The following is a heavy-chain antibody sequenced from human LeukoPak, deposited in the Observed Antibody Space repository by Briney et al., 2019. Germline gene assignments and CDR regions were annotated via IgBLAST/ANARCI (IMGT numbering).Heavy chain of an antibody. CDR3: ARVDPSSSSQALDS. J-gene: IGHJ4*02. CDR2: MNPNSGNT. V-gene: IGHV1-8*02. Sequence: GASVKVSCKASGGTFSSYAISWVRQAPGQGLEWMGWMNPNSGNTGYAQKFQGRVTMTRNTSISTAYMELSSLRSEDTAVYYCARVDPSSSSQALDSWGQGTLVTVSS. D-gene: IGHD6-6*01. CDR1: GGTFSSYA.